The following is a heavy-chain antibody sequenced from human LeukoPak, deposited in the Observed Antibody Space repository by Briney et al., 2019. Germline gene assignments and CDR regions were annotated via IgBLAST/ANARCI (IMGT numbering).Heavy chain of an antibody. CDR3: ARAAYCGGDCYLFDY. D-gene: IGHD2-21*02. V-gene: IGHV4-39*01. CDR2: IYYSGST. J-gene: IGHJ4*02. Sequence: SETLSLTCTVSSDSIYSSNYYWGWIRQPPGKGLEWIGSIYYSGSTYYNSSLKSRVSISVDTSKNQFSLKLSSLTAADTAVYYCARAAYCGGDCYLFDYWGQGTLVTVFS. CDR1: SDSIYSSNYY.